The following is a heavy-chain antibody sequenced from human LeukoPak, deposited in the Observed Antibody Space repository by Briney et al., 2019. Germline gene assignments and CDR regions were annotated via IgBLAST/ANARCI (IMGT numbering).Heavy chain of an antibody. CDR2: IYYSGST. CDR3: ARDSNSGSAGGFDY. D-gene: IGHD1-26*01. V-gene: IGHV4-59*01. Sequence: SETLSLTCTVSGGSISSYYWSWIRQPPGKGLEWIGHIYYSGSTNYNPSLKSRVTISVDTSKNQFSLKLSSVTAADTAVYYCARDSNSGSAGGFDYWGQGPLVTVSS. CDR1: GGSISSYY. J-gene: IGHJ4*02.